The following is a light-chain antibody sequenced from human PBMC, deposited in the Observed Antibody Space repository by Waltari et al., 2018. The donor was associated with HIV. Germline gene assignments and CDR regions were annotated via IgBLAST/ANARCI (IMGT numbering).Light chain of an antibody. J-gene: IGLJ3*02. CDR3: CSYTGTYTLL. CDR2: DVT. CDR1: SSDVGDYNY. Sequence: QSALTQPRSVSGSPGQSVTISCTGTSSDVGDYNYVSWYQPHPGKAPKVMIYDVTKRPSGVPDRFSGSKSGNTASLTISGLQAEDEADYYCCSYTGTYTLLFGGGTKLTVL. V-gene: IGLV2-11*01.